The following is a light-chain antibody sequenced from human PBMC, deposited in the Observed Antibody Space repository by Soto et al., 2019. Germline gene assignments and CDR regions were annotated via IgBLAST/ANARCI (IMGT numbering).Light chain of an antibody. Sequence: QSALTQPASVSGSPGQSITISCTGTSSDVGGYNYVSWYQQHPGKAPKLMIYEVSNRPSGVSNRFSGSKSGNTASLTISGLQAEDEADYYCISYASRDTLLWVFGGGTKVTVL. V-gene: IGLV2-14*01. CDR2: EVS. CDR1: SSDVGGYNY. J-gene: IGLJ3*02. CDR3: ISYASRDTLLWV.